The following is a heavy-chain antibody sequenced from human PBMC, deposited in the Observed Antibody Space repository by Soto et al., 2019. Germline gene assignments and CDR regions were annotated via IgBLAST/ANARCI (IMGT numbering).Heavy chain of an antibody. Sequence: GESLKISCKGSEYSFTSYWIGWVRQMPGKGLEWMGIIYTGDSDTRYHPSFQDQVTISADKSISTAYLQWSSLKASDTAMYYRASFGYSAYEHYFDYWGQGTLVTVSS. D-gene: IGHD5-12*01. CDR2: IYTGDSDT. V-gene: IGHV5-51*01. CDR1: EYSFTSYW. CDR3: ASFGYSAYEHYFDY. J-gene: IGHJ4*02.